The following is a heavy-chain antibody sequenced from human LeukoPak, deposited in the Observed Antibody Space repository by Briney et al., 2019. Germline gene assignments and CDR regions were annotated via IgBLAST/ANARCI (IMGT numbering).Heavy chain of an antibody. D-gene: IGHD3-9*01. Sequence: GASVKVSCTTSGYTFTSSDINWVRQTSGQGLEWMGWLHTGSGNTGSAQKFQGRVTLSMNTSKSTAYMELNSLTSDDTAVFYCARHHPGYDLTGYYLGYWGQGTLVTVSS. J-gene: IGHJ4*02. CDR3: ARHHPGYDLTGYYLGY. V-gene: IGHV1-8*01. CDR1: GYTFTSSD. CDR2: LHTGSGNT.